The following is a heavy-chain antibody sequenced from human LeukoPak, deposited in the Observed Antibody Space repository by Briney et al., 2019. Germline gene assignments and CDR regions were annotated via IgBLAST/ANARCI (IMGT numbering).Heavy chain of an antibody. Sequence: GRSLRLSCAASGFTFSSYAMHWVRQAPSKGLEWVAVISYDGSNKYYADSVKGRFTISRDNSKNTLYLQMNSLRAEDTAVYYCATLQGNGYRNYWGQGTLVTVSS. D-gene: IGHD5-12*01. V-gene: IGHV3-30-3*01. CDR3: ATLQGNGYRNY. J-gene: IGHJ4*02. CDR2: ISYDGSNK. CDR1: GFTFSSYA.